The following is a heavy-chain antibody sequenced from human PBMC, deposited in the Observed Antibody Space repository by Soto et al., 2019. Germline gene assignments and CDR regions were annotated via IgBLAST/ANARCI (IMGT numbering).Heavy chain of an antibody. V-gene: IGHV1-18*01. CDR2: ISAYNGNT. CDR1: CYTFTSYG. Sequence: XSVEVSFKASCYTFTSYGISWVRQAPGQGLEWMGWISAYNGNTNYAQNLQGRVTMTTDTSTSTAYMELRSLRSDDTAVYYCARDRLLYYDSSGFIDYWGQGTLVTVSS. J-gene: IGHJ4*02. CDR3: ARDRLLYYDSSGFIDY. D-gene: IGHD3-22*01.